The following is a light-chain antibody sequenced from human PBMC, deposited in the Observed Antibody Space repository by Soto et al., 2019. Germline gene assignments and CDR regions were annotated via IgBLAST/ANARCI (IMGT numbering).Light chain of an antibody. J-gene: IGLJ7*01. CDR3: CSYGGSRAV. Sequence: QSALTQPASVSGSPGQSITISCTGTSSDVGSHNLVSWDQQHPGQAPKLMIYEVSKRHLGVSARLSASKSGNTAALTISGLQAEHEADYYCCSYGGSRAVFGVGTQLTVL. CDR2: EVS. V-gene: IGLV2-23*02. CDR1: SSDVGSHNL.